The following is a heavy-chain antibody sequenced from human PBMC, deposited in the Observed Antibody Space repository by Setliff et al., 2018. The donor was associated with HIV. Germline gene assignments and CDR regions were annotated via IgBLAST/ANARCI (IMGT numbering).Heavy chain of an antibody. V-gene: IGHV1-69*05. D-gene: IGHD3-22*01. CDR2: IIPIFGTA. Sequence: SVKVSCKASGGTFSSYAISWVRQAPGQGLEWMGGIIPIFGTANYAQKFQGRVTITTDESTSTVYMLLSTLRSEDTAVYYCARERLGRSGFEYLQHWGQGTLVTVSS. CDR1: GGTFSSYA. J-gene: IGHJ1*01. CDR3: ARERLGRSGFEYLQH.